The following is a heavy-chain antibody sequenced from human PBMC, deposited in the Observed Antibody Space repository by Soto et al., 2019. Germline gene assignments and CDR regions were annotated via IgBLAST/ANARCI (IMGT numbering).Heavy chain of an antibody. D-gene: IGHD3-10*01. CDR1: GFDFSDYY. V-gene: IGHV3-11*01. CDR3: ARDIRGYGMDV. CDR2: ISDSGSPL. J-gene: IGHJ6*02. Sequence: GGSLRLSCAASGFDFSDYYMSWSRLAPGKGLEWISYISDSGSPLYYAASVKGRFSISRDNARKSVYLQMNNLRADDTALYFCARDIRGYGMDVWGQGTTVTV.